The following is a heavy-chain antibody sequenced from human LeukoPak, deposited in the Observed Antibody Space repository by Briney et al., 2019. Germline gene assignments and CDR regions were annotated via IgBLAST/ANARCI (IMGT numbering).Heavy chain of an antibody. D-gene: IGHD1-14*01. V-gene: IGHV3-21*01. CDR3: AGNRCDPSFFDY. CDR1: GVTFSGYN. CDR2: ISTSSGYI. J-gene: IGHJ4*02. Sequence: GGSLTLSCAASGVTFSGYNMNWVRQAPGKGLEWVSYISTSSGYIYYADSVQGRFTSSRDNAKNSLYLQMNSLRAEDTAMYYCAGNRCDPSFFDYWGEGILVTVSS.